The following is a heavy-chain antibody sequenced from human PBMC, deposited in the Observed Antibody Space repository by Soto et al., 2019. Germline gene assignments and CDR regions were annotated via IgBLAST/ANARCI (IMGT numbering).Heavy chain of an antibody. Sequence: EVQLLESGEDLVQPGGSLRLSCAASGFNVGAFAVNWVRQAPGKGLEWVSGISVSDAFIYYADSVRGRFSISRDASENILYLQMNSLRVDDTALYYCTRETVAGITGLDYWGPVTLVTVSS. V-gene: IGHV3-23*01. J-gene: IGHJ4*02. CDR3: TRETVAGITGLDY. CDR1: GFNVGAFA. CDR2: ISVSDAFI. D-gene: IGHD1-20*01.